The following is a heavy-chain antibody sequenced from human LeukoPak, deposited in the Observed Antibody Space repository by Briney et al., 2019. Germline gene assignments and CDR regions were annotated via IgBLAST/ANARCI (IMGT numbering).Heavy chain of an antibody. Sequence: ASVKVSCKASGYTFTSYYMHWVRQAPGQGLEWVGIINPSGGSTGYAQKFQGRVTMTRDTSTSTVYMELSRLRSEDTAVYYCARTELKEGDAFDIWGQGTMVTVSS. V-gene: IGHV1-46*01. CDR2: INPSGGST. J-gene: IGHJ3*02. CDR1: GYTFTSYY. D-gene: IGHD1-14*01. CDR3: ARTELKEGDAFDI.